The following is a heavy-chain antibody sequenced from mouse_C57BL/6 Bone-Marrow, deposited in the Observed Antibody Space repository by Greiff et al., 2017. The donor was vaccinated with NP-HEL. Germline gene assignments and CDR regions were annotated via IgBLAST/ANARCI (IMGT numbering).Heavy chain of an antibody. D-gene: IGHD1-1*01. CDR1: GYTFTGYW. Sequence: QVQLQQSGAELMKPGASVKLSCKATGYTFTGYWIEWVKQRPGHGLEWIGEILPGSGSTNYNEKFKGKAPFTADTSSNTAYMRLSSLTTEDSAIYYCARKPKFYYYGPFAYWGQGTLVTVSA. V-gene: IGHV1-9*01. J-gene: IGHJ3*01. CDR2: ILPGSGST. CDR3: ARKPKFYYYGPFAY.